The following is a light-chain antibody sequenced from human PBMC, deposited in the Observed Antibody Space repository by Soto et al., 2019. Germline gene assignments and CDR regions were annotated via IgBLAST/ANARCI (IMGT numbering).Light chain of an antibody. CDR2: EVS. CDR3: CSYAGSTTRVL. CDR1: SSDVDTYKY. Sequence: QSVLTQPASVSGSPRQSIIISCTGTSSDVDTYKYVSWYQQHPGKAPKLMIYEVSHRPSGVSDRFSGSKSGNTASLTISGLQAEDEADYYCCSYAGSTTRVLFGGGTKLTVL. J-gene: IGLJ2*01. V-gene: IGLV2-14*01.